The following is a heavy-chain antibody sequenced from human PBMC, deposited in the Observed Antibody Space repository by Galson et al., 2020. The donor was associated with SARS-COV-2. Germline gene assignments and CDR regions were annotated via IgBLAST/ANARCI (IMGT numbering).Heavy chain of an antibody. CDR2: ISYDGSNK. D-gene: IGHD1-26*01. CDR3: ARPGSGSYYNAFDI. V-gene: IGHV3-30*04. J-gene: IGHJ3*02. Sequence: GGSLRLSCAASGFTFSSYAMHWVRQAPGKGLEWVAVISYDGSNKYYADSVKGRFTISRDNSKNTLYLQMNSLRAEDTAVYYCARPGSGSYYNAFDIWGQGTMVTVSS. CDR1: GFTFSSYA.